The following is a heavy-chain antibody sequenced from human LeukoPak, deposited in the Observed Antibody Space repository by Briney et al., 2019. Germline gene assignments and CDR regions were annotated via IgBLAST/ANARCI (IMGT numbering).Heavy chain of an antibody. V-gene: IGHV1-69*01. Sequence: SVTVSFKASGGTFSIYAISWVRQAPGQGLEWMGGIIPIFGTANYSQKFQGRVTITSDESTSTAYMELSSLRTEETAVYYCARGGVVAASPYYFDYWGQGTLVTVS. CDR1: GGTFSIYA. J-gene: IGHJ4*02. CDR2: IIPIFGTA. CDR3: ARGGVVAASPYYFDY. D-gene: IGHD2-15*01.